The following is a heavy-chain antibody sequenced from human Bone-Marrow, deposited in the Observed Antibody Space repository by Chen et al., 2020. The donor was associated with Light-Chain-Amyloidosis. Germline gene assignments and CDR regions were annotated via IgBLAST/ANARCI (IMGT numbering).Heavy chain of an antibody. CDR3: ARRRDGYNFDY. V-gene: IGHV5-51*01. D-gene: IGHD5-12*01. CDR1: GYTFPNYW. J-gene: IGHJ4*02. CDR2: IYPDDSDA. Sequence: EVQLEQSGPEVKKPVESLKNSCKGSGYTFPNYWIGWVRQMPGKGLEWMGVIYPDDSDARYSPSFEGQVTISADKSITTAYLQWRSLKASDTAMYYCARRRDGYNFDYWGQGTLVTVSS.